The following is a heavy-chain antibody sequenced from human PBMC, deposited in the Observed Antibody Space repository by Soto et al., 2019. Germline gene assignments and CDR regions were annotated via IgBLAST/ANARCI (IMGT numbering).Heavy chain of an antibody. CDR3: ARAVGIAVTGLDL. CDR1: GYTFTSSN. J-gene: IGHJ5*02. CDR2: MNPVNGNA. Sequence: QEQLVQSGAEVKRPGASVKVSCRASGYTFTSSNINWVRQAAGQGPEWIGWMNPVNGNAAFAREFQGRVTMTRDTSTDTANMEVGGLSSGDTAIYYCARAVGIAVTGLDLWGPGTLVTVSS. V-gene: IGHV1-8*01. D-gene: IGHD6-19*01.